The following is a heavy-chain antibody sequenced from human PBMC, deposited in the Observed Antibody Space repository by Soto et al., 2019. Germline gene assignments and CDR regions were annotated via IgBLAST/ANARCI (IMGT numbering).Heavy chain of an antibody. J-gene: IGHJ2*01. V-gene: IGHV1-8*01. CDR1: GYSFTSYD. Sequence: QVQLEQSGAEVKSPGASVKVSCKASGYSFTSYDINWVRQAAGQGLEWMGWMNGNRDNTGCAQKFQGRITMTKDTSRDTAYMELSGLTSEDTAVYYCTRRTIAHWYFDLWGRGTLVTVSS. CDR2: MNGNRDNT. D-gene: IGHD2-2*01. CDR3: TRRTIAHWYFDL.